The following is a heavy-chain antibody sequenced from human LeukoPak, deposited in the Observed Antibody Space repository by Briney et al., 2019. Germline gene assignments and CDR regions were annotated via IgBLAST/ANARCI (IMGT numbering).Heavy chain of an antibody. CDR2: IYYSGST. CDR3: ARRRRSSWAFDY. J-gene: IGHJ4*02. CDR1: GGSISSYY. Sequence: PSETLSLTCTVSGGSISSYYWGWIRQPPGKGLEWIGYIYYSGSTNYNPSLKSRVTISVDTSKNQFSLKLSSVTAADTAVYYCARRRRSSWAFDYWGQGTLVTVSS. D-gene: IGHD6-13*01. V-gene: IGHV4-59*08.